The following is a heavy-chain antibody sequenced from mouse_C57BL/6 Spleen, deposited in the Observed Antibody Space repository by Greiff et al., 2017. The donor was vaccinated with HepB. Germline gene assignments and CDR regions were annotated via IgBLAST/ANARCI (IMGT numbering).Heavy chain of an antibody. CDR3: AIIYYGNDYYAMDY. J-gene: IGHJ4*01. CDR1: GYSFTDYN. D-gene: IGHD2-1*01. Sequence: EVQLQQSGPELVKPGASAKISCKASGYSFTDYNMNWVKQSNGKSLEWIGVINPNYGTTSYNQKFKGKATLTVDQSSSTAYMQLNSLTSEDSAVYYCAIIYYGNDYYAMDYWGQGTSVTVSS. CDR2: INPNYGTT. V-gene: IGHV1-39*01.